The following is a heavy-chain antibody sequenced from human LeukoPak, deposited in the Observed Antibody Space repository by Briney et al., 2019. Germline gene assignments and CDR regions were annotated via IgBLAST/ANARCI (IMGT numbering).Heavy chain of an antibody. D-gene: IGHD6-19*01. V-gene: IGHV3-48*03. CDR2: ISSTSSTI. J-gene: IGHJ4*02. CDR3: ARCESSGWDRQDFFDY. CDR1: GFTFNSYE. Sequence: PGGSLRLSCAASGFTFNSYEMNWVRQAPGKGMEWVSYISSTSSTIYYAYSVRGLFTISRDKAKNSLHLQMNSLRTADTAVYYCARCESSGWDRQDFFDYWGERTLVTVSS.